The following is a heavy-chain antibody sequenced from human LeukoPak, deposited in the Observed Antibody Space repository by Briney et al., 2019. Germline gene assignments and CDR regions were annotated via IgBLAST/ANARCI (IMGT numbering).Heavy chain of an antibody. CDR1: GFTFRNSD. CDR2: ICGRGYSA. J-gene: IGHJ5*02. Sequence: GGSLRLSCTASGFTFRNSDMNGVRQAPGEGLEWVSSICGRGYSAEYTDSVKGRFNISRDNSRNTLYLQLNRLRAEDTALYYCAKCAKTPEGGSGWCNWFDAWGQGTLVTVSS. V-gene: IGHV3-23*01. CDR3: AKCAKTPEGGSGWCNWFDA. D-gene: IGHD3-3*01.